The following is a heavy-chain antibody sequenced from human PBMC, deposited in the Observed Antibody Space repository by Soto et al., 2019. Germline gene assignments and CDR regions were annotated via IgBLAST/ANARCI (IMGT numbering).Heavy chain of an antibody. V-gene: IGHV3-30-3*01. D-gene: IGHD3-22*01. Sequence: QVQLVESGGGVVQPGRSLRLSCAASGFTFSSYAMHWVRQAPGKGLEWVAVISYDGSNKYYADSVKGRFTISRDNSKNTLYLQMNSLIAEDTAVYYCARDREVGYYESSGYYYLDYWGQGTLVTVSS. J-gene: IGHJ4*02. CDR1: GFTFSSYA. CDR2: ISYDGSNK. CDR3: ARDREVGYYESSGYYYLDY.